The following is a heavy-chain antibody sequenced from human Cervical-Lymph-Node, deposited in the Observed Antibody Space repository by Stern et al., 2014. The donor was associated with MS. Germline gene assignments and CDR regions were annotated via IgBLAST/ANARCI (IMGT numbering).Heavy chain of an antibody. CDR3: ARHKSSSSIDYYYGMDV. V-gene: IGHV4-39*01. CDR1: GGSISSSSYY. D-gene: IGHD6-6*01. Sequence: QVQLVESGPGLVKPSETLSLTCTVSGGSISSSSYYWGWIRQPPGKGLEXIGSIYYSGSTYYNPSLQSRVTISVDTSKNQFSLKLSLVTAADTAVYYCARHKSSSSIDYYYGMDVWGQGTTVTVSS. J-gene: IGHJ6*02. CDR2: IYYSGST.